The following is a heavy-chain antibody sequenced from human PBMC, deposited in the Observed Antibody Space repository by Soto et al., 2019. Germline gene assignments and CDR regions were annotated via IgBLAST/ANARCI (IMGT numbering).Heavy chain of an antibody. D-gene: IGHD3-10*01. J-gene: IGHJ3*02. CDR1: GFTFSSYA. CDR2: ISGSGGST. V-gene: IGHV3-23*01. Sequence: PGGSLRLSCAASGFTFSSYAMSWVRQAPGKGLEWVSAISGSGGSTYYADSVKGRFTISRDNSKNTLYLQMNSLRAEDTAVYYCAKCVRSIFGSGSPRAAFDIWGQGTMVTVS. CDR3: AKCVRSIFGSGSPRAAFDI.